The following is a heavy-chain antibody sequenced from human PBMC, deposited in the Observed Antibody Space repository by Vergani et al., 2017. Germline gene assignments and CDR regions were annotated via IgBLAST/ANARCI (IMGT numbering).Heavy chain of an antibody. D-gene: IGHD4-17*01. CDR1: GFTFSSYA. V-gene: IGHV3-48*01. Sequence: EVQLVESGGGLVKPGGSLRLSCAASGFTFSSYAMHWVRQAPGKGLEWVSYISSSSSTIYYADSVKGRFTISRDNAKNSLYLQMNSLRAEDTAVYYCARDADYGDYVFDYWGQGTLVTVSS. CDR2: ISSSSSTI. CDR3: ARDADYGDYVFDY. J-gene: IGHJ4*02.